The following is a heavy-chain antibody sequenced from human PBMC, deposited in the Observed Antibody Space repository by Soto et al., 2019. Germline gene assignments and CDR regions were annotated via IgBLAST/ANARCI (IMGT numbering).Heavy chain of an antibody. V-gene: IGHV4-34*01. J-gene: IGHJ6*02. D-gene: IGHD2-15*01. CDR1: GGSFSGYY. CDR3: ARDKVVAAYGMDV. CDR2: IYHSGST. Sequence: SETLSLTCAVYGGSFSGYYWSWIRQPPGRGLEWIGEIYHSGSTNYNPSLKSRVTISVDKSKNQFSLKLSSVTAADTAVYYCARDKVVAAYGMDVWGQGTTVTVSS.